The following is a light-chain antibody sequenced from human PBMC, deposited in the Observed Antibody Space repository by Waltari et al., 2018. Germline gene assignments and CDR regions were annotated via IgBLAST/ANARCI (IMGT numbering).Light chain of an antibody. V-gene: IGKV1-39*01. CDR2: AAS. CDR3: QQSYSTPIT. J-gene: IGKJ5*01. CDR1: QSIDRY. Sequence: DIQMTQSPPSLSPSVGDRVTITCRASQSIDRYLNWYQHKPGQAPKLLICAASTLQTGVPSRFSGGGSGTDFTLTISSLQPEDFGTYYCQQSYSTPITFGQGTRLEIK.